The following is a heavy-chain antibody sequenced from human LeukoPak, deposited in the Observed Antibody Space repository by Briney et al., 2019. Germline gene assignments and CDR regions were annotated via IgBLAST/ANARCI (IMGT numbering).Heavy chain of an antibody. CDR3: ARASYSYGPKAFDY. V-gene: IGHV4-61*01. CDR2: IYYSGST. J-gene: IGHJ4*02. CDR1: GGSVSSGSYY. D-gene: IGHD5-18*01. Sequence: SETLSLTCTVSGGSVSSGSYYWGWIQQPPGKGLEWIGYIYYSGSTNYNPSLKSPVTISVDTSKNQFSLKLSSVTAADTAVYYCARASYSYGPKAFDYWGQGTLVTVSS.